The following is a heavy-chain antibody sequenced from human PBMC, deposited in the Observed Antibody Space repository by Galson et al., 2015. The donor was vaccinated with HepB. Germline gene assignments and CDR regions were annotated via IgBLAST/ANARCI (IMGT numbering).Heavy chain of an antibody. CDR3: ARETGATSEYYFDY. V-gene: IGHV3-30*03. J-gene: IGHJ4*02. CDR2: ISYDRSNK. D-gene: IGHD5-24*01. CDR1: GFTFSSYG. Sequence: SLRLSCAASGFTFSSYGMHWVRQAPGKGLEWVAVISYDRSNKYYGDSVKGRFTISRDNSKNTLYLQMNSLRAEDTAVYYCARETGATSEYYFDYWGQGTLVTVSS.